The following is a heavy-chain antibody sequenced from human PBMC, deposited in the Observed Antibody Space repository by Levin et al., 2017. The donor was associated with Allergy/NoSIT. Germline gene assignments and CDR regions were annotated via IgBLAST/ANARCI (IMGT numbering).Heavy chain of an antibody. D-gene: IGHD5-12*01. V-gene: IGHV4-59*01. CDR2: IYYSGTT. J-gene: IGHJ4*01. Sequence: NTSETLSLTCSVSGGSIITYYCSWIRQPPGKGLEWIGYIYYSGTTNYNPSLKSRVSISVDTSKNQCSLKLNSVTAADTAVYYCARATGGYRSLTFDRWGPGTLVTVSS. CDR1: GGSIITYY. CDR3: ARATGGYRSLTFDR.